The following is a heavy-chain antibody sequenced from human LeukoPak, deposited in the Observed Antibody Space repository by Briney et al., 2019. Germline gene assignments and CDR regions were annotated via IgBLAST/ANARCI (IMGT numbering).Heavy chain of an antibody. Sequence: SETLSLTCSVSGGSITSRSYYWGWIRQPPGKGLEWIGSIYYSGTTYYSPSLRSRVTISLDTSKSQFSLILSSVTAADTAVYYCARLFSSWYADYWGQGTLVTVSS. CDR2: IYYSGTT. J-gene: IGHJ4*02. V-gene: IGHV4-39*07. D-gene: IGHD6-13*01. CDR3: ARLFSSWYADY. CDR1: GGSITSRSYY.